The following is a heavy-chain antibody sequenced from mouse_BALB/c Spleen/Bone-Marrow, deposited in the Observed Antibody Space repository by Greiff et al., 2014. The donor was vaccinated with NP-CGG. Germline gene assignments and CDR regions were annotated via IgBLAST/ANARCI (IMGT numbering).Heavy chain of an antibody. CDR1: GYSFTSYW. J-gene: IGHJ4*01. V-gene: IGHV1S81*02. CDR3: TRSELRRGGYALDY. CDR2: ISPSNGRS. D-gene: IGHD2-12*01. Sequence: QVHVKQSRAELVKPGAPVKLSCKASGYSFTSYWMHWVKQRPGQGLEWIGEISPSNGRSNYNEKFKSKATLTVDKSSSTAYMQLSGLTSEDSAVYYCTRSELRRGGYALDYWGLGTSVTVSS.